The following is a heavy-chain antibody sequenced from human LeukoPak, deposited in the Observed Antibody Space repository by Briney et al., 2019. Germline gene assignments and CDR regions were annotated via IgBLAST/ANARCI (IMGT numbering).Heavy chain of an antibody. CDR3: AKTNDFWSGYPDHFDY. V-gene: IGHV3-23*01. CDR1: GFTFSSYA. Sequence: GGSLRLSCAASGFTFSSYAMSWVRQAPGKGLEWVSAISGSGGSTYYADSVKGRFTISRDNSKNTLYLQMNSLRVEDTAVYYCAKTNDFWSGYPDHFDYWGQGTLVTVSS. CDR2: ISGSGGST. J-gene: IGHJ4*02. D-gene: IGHD3-3*01.